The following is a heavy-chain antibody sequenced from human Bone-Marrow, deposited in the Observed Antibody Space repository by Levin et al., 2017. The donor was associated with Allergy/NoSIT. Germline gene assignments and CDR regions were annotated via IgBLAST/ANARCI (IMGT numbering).Heavy chain of an antibody. J-gene: IGHJ4*02. CDR2: ILYYGSNK. CDR1: GFTLRSHT. V-gene: IGHV3-30-3*01. CDR3: SRKGYGGDEGLER. Sequence: GGSLRLSCAASGFTLRSHTMHWVRQAPGKGLESVAMILYYGSNKNYADSVKGRFSISRDNSKTMLYLEMSSLSRDDTALYFCSRKGYGGDEGLERWGQGPLVTVSS. D-gene: IGHD4-23*01.